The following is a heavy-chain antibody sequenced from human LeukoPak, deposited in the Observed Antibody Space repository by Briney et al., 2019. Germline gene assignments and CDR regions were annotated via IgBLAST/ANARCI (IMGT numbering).Heavy chain of an antibody. CDR1: GFTFSNFW. V-gene: IGHV3-11*04. CDR3: ARAKRNGFDI. J-gene: IGHJ3*02. Sequence: GGSLRLSCAASGFTFSNFWMHWVRQAPGKGLEWVSYIRSSGSTIYYADSVKGRFTISRDNAKNSLYLQMNSLRAEDTAVYYCARAKRNGFDIWGQGTMVTVSS. CDR2: IRSSGSTI.